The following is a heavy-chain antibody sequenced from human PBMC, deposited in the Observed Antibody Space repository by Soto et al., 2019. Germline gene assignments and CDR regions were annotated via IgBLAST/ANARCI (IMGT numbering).Heavy chain of an antibody. CDR2: ISHSGST. J-gene: IGHJ6*02. CDR3: ARDLEVYVQAVMGLHHYGMDV. D-gene: IGHD2-2*01. V-gene: IGHV4-31*03. Sequence: QVQLQESGPGLVKPAQTLSLTCTVSGVSISSVGSYWSWVRQHPGKVLEWIGYISHSGSTYYNPSLTSRVPQPVDTSKNQLHLKLSSVTAADPAVYYCARDLEVYVQAVMGLHHYGMDVWGQGNTDTVSS. CDR1: GVSISSVGSY.